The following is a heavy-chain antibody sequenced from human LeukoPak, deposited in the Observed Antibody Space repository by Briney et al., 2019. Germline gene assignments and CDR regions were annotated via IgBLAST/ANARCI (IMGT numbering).Heavy chain of an antibody. CDR2: INPNRGGK. CDR1: VYALTGDY. V-gene: IGHV1-2*02. CDR3: ARDHCSANSCYEDYYNGVDV. Sequence: ASVKLSCTASVYALTGDYPECVRQGPGQRLEWILWINPNRGGKEYAQRFQGRVTMTRDKSISTAYMELSRLRSDDTAIYYCARDHCSANSCYEDYYNGVDVWGQGTTVTVSS. J-gene: IGHJ6*01. D-gene: IGHD2-2*01.